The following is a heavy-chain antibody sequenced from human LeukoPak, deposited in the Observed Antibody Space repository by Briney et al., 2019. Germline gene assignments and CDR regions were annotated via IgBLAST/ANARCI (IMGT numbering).Heavy chain of an antibody. CDR1: GGSFSGYY. D-gene: IGHD1-26*01. Sequence: PSETLSLTCAVYGGSFSGYYWSWIRQPPGKGREWIGEINHSGSTNYNPSLKSRVTISVDTSKNQFSLKLSSVTAADTAVYYCARLSVGATPYYFDYWGQGTLVTVSS. CDR2: INHSGST. V-gene: IGHV4-34*01. J-gene: IGHJ4*02. CDR3: ARLSVGATPYYFDY.